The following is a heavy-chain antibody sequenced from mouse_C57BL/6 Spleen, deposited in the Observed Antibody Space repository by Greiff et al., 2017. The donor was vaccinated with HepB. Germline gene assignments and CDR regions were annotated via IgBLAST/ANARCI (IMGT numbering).Heavy chain of an antibody. D-gene: IGHD1-1*01. CDR1: GFSLTSYG. Sequence: QVQLKESGPGLVQPSQSLSNTCTVPGFSLTSYGVHWVRQSPGKGLEWLGVIWSGGSTDYNAAFISRLSISKDNSKSQVFFKMNSLQADDPAKYYCARNGDYYGSKPLFDYWGQGTTLTVSS. CDR2: IWSGGST. V-gene: IGHV2-2*01. J-gene: IGHJ2*01. CDR3: ARNGDYYGSKPLFDY.